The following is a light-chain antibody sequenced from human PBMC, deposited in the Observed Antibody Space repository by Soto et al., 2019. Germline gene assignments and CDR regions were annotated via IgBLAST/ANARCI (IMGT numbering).Light chain of an antibody. CDR3: SSYTSSNTLV. CDR2: EVT. J-gene: IGLJ1*01. V-gene: IGLV2-14*01. Sequence: QSALTQPASVSGSPGQSITISCTGGSSDIGGYNYVSWFQQHPGKAPELMIYEVTNRPSGVSNRFSGSKSGSTASLTISGLQAEDEADYYCSSYTSSNTLVFGTGTKVTVL. CDR1: SSDIGGYNY.